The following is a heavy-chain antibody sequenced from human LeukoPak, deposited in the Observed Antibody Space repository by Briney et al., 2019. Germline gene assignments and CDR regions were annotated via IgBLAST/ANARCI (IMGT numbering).Heavy chain of an antibody. J-gene: IGHJ4*02. CDR2: TYTSGST. CDR1: GGSISSYY. D-gene: IGHD1-26*01. Sequence: PSETLSLTCTVSGGSISSYYWSWIRQPAGKGLEWIGRTYTSGSTNYNPSLKSRVTMSVDTSKNQFSLKLSSVTAADTAVYYCARGRSGAFDGIEYFDYWGQGTLVTVSS. CDR3: ARGRSGAFDGIEYFDY. V-gene: IGHV4-4*07.